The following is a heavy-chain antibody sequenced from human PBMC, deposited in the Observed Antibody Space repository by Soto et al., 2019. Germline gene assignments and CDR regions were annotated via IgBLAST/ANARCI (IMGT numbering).Heavy chain of an antibody. J-gene: IGHJ6*02. CDR2: ISSSSSTI. D-gene: IGHD1-26*01. CDR3: ARVDEWELPYYYGMDV. CDR1: GFTFSSYS. Sequence: EVQLVESGGGLVQPGGSLRLSCAASGFTFSSYSMNWVRQAPGKGLEWVSYISSSSSTIYYADSVKGRFTISRDNAKNSRYLQMNSLRAEDTAVYYCARVDEWELPYYYGMDVWGQGTTVTVSS. V-gene: IGHV3-48*01.